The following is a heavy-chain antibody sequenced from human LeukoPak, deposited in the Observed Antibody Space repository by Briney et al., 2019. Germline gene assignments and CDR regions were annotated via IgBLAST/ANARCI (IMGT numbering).Heavy chain of an antibody. D-gene: IGHD5-18*01. CDR3: ARLEELWLSDY. CDR1: GYSISSGYY. V-gene: IGHV4-38-2*01. Sequence: PSETLSLTCAVSGYSISSGYYWGWSRQPPGKGLEWIGSIYHSGSTYYNPSLKSRVTISVDTSKNQFSLKLSSVTAADTAVYYCARLEELWLSDYWGQGPVVTVSS. J-gene: IGHJ4*02. CDR2: IYHSGST.